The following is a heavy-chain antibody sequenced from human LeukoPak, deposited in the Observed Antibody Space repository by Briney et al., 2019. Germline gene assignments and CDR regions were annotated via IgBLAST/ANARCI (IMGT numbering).Heavy chain of an antibody. D-gene: IGHD6-13*01. CDR2: ISSNGDIT. CDR1: EFTISSYA. V-gene: IGHV3-64D*06. Sequence: GGSLRLSCSASEFTISSYAMHWVRQAPGKGLEYVSGISSNGDITYYADSVKGRFTISRDNSKNTLSFQMSSLKTEDSAVYYCVKGGRVGISQQLIPAVFDYWGQGTLVTVSS. CDR3: VKGGRVGISQQLIPAVFDY. J-gene: IGHJ4*02.